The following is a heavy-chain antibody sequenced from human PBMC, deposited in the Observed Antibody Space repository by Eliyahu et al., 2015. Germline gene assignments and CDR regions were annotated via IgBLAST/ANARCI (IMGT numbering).Heavy chain of an antibody. J-gene: IGHJ4*02. CDR2: INIGNANT. CDR1: GYSFTDYA. Sequence: QVQLVQSGAEVKKPGASVKVSCKASGYSFTDYAIHWVRQAPGQRLEWMGWINIGNANTKYSQNFRGRVTITRDTSASTAYMELSSLRSEDTAVYYCARDQCATCHYYFDQWGQGTRVTVSS. V-gene: IGHV1-3*04. D-gene: IGHD3-10*01. CDR3: ARDQCATCHYYFDQ.